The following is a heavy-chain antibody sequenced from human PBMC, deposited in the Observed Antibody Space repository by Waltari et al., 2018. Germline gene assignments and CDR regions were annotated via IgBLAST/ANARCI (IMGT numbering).Heavy chain of an antibody. CDR2: INHSGST. Sequence: QVQLQQWGAGLLKPTETLSLTCDVYGGYFSGSYCSWIRQPTGKGLEWIGEINHSGSTNYNPSLKSRVTISVDTSKNQFSLKLSSVTAADTAVYYCARSPGYSSGWYGNWFDPWGQGTLVTVSS. CDR3: ARSPGYSSGWYGNWFDP. V-gene: IGHV4-34*01. D-gene: IGHD6-19*01. CDR1: GGYFSGSY. J-gene: IGHJ5*02.